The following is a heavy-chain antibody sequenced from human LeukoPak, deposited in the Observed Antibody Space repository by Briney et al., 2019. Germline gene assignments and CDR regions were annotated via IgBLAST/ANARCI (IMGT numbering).Heavy chain of an antibody. CDR1: GFTFSSYA. V-gene: IGHV3-23*01. D-gene: IGHD6-13*01. J-gene: IGHJ5*02. Sequence: PGGSLRLSCAASGFTFSSYAMSWVRQAPGKGLEWVSGISGSSGSTYYADSVKGRFTISRDNSKNTLYLQMNSLRAEDTAIYYCAKGLISSSPRLDPWGQGTLVTVSS. CDR3: AKGLISSSPRLDP. CDR2: ISGSSGST.